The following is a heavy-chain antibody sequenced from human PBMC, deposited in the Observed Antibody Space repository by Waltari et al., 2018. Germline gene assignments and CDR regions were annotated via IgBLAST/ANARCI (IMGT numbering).Heavy chain of an antibody. CDR3: ASWLSDSGSYFLSEYFQH. CDR1: GGTFSSYA. J-gene: IGHJ1*01. V-gene: IGHV1-69*05. CDR2: IIPIFGTA. D-gene: IGHD1-26*01. Sequence: QVQLVQSGAEVKTPGSSVKVSCKASGGTFSSYAISWVRQAPGQGLEWMGGIIPIFGTANYAQKFQGRVTITTDESTSTAYMELSSLRSEDTAVYYCASWLSDSGSYFLSEYFQHWGQGTLVTVSS.